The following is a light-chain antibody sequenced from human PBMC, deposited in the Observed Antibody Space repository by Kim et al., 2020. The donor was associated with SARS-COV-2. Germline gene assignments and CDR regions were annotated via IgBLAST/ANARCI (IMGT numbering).Light chain of an antibody. CDR2: GKT. J-gene: IGLJ3*02. CDR3: NSRDSTGNHWV. Sequence: ALGQTVRITCQGDSLRRYYASWYQQKPGQAPVLVIYGKTNRPSGIPDRFSGSSSGNTASLTITGAQAEDEADYYCNSRDSTGNHWVFGGGTQLTVL. V-gene: IGLV3-19*01. CDR1: SLRRYY.